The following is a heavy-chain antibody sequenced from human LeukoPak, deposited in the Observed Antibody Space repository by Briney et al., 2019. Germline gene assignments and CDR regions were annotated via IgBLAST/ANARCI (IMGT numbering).Heavy chain of an antibody. D-gene: IGHD6-13*01. CDR3: ARRNEDLIAAAGSDAFDT. V-gene: IGHV4-39*01. CDR2: IYYSGST. CDR1: GGSISSSSYY. Sequence: SETLSLTCTVSGGSISSSSYYWGWIRQPPGKGLEWIGSIYYSGSTYYNPSLKSRVTISVDTSKNQFSLKLSSVTAADTAVYYCARRNEDLIAAAGSDAFDTWGQGTMVTVSS. J-gene: IGHJ3*02.